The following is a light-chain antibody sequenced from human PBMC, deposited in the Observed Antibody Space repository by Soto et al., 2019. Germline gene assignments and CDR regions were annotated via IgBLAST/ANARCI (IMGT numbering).Light chain of an antibody. CDR2: GAS. CDR1: QSINTY. J-gene: IGKJ3*01. CDR3: QQYGSSPT. Sequence: ENVLTQSPATLSLSPGEGATLSCRASQSINTYLAWYQQKPGQAPRLLIYGASSRATGIPDRFSGSGSGTDFTLTISRLEPEDFAVYYCQQYGSSPTFGPGTKVDIK. V-gene: IGKV3-20*01.